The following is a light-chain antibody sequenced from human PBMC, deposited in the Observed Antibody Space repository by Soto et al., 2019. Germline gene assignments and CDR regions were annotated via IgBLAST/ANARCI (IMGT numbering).Light chain of an antibody. Sequence: EIVMTQSPLTLPVTPVEPGSRSCISSQSVSNNYLAWYQQKPGQAPRLLIYGASNRANGVPARFGGSGSGTDFTLTINSLEPEDFAVYYCQQRNVWPPITFGQGNKVAIK. CDR2: GAS. V-gene: IGKV3-11*01. J-gene: IGKJ1*01. CDR3: QQRNVWPPIT. CDR1: QSVSNNY.